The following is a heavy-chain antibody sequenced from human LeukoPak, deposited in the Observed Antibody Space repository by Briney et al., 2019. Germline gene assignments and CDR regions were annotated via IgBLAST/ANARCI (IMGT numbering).Heavy chain of an antibody. D-gene: IGHD6-6*01. CDR2: IYYSGST. V-gene: IGHV4-39*01. J-gene: IGHJ6*03. CDR3: APVRSIAVRRPHPLDYYYMDV. CDR1: GGSISSSSYY. Sequence: SETLSLTCTVSGGSISSSSYYWGWIRQPPGKGLEWIGSIYYSGSTYYNPSLKSRVTISVDASKNQFSLKLSSVTAADTAVYYCAPVRSIAVRRPHPLDYYYMDVWSKGTTVTVSS.